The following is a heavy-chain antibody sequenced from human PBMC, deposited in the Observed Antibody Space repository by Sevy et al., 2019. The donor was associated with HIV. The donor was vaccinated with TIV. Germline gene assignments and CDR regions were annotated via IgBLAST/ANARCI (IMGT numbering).Heavy chain of an antibody. CDR1: GFTFSSYA. CDR3: AREGCSKPHDY. CDR2: FSFGCGKI. D-gene: IGHD2-2*01. V-gene: IGHV3-23*01. Sequence: GGSRLSCAASGFTFSSYAMSWVRQAPGKGLEWVSTFSFGCGKINYADSVKGRFTISRDNSKNTLYLQMNSLRAEDTAVYYCAREGCSKPHDYWGQGTLVTVS. J-gene: IGHJ4*02.